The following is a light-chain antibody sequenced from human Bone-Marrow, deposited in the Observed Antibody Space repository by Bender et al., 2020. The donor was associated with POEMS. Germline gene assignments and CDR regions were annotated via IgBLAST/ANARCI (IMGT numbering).Light chain of an antibody. CDR2: DDT. J-gene: IGLJ3*02. Sequence: SYVLTQPPSVSVAPGQTARITCGGNNIGSESVHWYQQRPGQAPVLVVYDDTDRPSGIPERFSGSNSGNTATLTITRVEAGDEADYYCQVWDTTDHPKVVFGGGTKVTVL. CDR3: QVWDTTDHPKVV. CDR1: NIGSES. V-gene: IGLV3-21*02.